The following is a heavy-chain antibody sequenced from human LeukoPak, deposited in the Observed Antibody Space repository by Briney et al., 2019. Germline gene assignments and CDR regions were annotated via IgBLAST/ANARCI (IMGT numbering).Heavy chain of an antibody. D-gene: IGHD5-18*01. V-gene: IGHV3-21*01. CDR3: ARDRGYSYGYHY. Sequence: ETLSLTCAVYGGSFSGYYWSWIRQAPGKGLEWVSSISSSSSYIYYADSVKGRFTISRDNAKNSLYLQMNSLRAEDTAVYYCARDRGYSYGYHYWGQGTLVTVSS. J-gene: IGHJ4*02. CDR1: GGSFSGYY. CDR2: ISSSSSYI.